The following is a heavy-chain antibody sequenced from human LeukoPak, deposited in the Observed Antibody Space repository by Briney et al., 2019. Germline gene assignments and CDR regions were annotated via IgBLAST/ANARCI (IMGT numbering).Heavy chain of an antibody. Sequence: GGSLRLSCAASGFTVNSNYMSWVRQAPGKGLEWVSVIYSGGSTYYADSVKGRFTISRDNSKNTLYLQMNSLRAEDTAVYYCARGMDYGDYYFDYWAQGTRVTVSS. CDR3: ARGMDYGDYYFDY. D-gene: IGHD4-17*01. CDR1: GFTVNSNY. CDR2: IYSGGST. J-gene: IGHJ4*02. V-gene: IGHV3-53*01.